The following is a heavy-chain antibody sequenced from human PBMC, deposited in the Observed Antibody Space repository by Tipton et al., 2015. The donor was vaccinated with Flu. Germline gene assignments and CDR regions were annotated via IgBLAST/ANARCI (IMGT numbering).Heavy chain of an antibody. Sequence: TLSLTCAVYGGSFSGYYWSWIRQPPGKGLEWIGEINHSGSTNYNPSPKSRVTISVDTSKNQFSLKLSSVTAADTAVYYCAGGATVVTPRVVYFDYWGQGTLVTVSS. CDR2: INHSGST. V-gene: IGHV4-34*01. CDR1: GGSFSGYY. D-gene: IGHD4-23*01. J-gene: IGHJ4*02. CDR3: AGGATVVTPRVVYFDY.